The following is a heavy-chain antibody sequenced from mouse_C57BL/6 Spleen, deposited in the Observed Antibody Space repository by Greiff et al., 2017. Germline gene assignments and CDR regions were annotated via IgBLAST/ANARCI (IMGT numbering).Heavy chain of an antibody. CDR1: GYTFTSYW. CDR3: AREVLRFYYFDY. V-gene: IGHV1-53*01. CDR2: INPSNGGT. D-gene: IGHD1-1*01. J-gene: IGHJ2*01. Sequence: VQLQQSGTELVKPGASVKLSCKASGYTFTSYWMHWVKQRPGQGLEWIGNINPSNGGTNYNEKFKSKATLTVDKSSSTAYMQLSSLTSEDSAVYYCAREVLRFYYFDYWGQGTTLTVSS.